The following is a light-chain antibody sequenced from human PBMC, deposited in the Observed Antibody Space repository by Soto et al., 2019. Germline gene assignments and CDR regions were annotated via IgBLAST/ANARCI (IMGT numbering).Light chain of an antibody. CDR1: QTLSSW. V-gene: IGKV1-5*03. CDR2: KAS. CDR3: LQYHSYPVT. J-gene: IGKJ1*01. Sequence: DIQMTQSPSTLSASVGDRVTISCRASQTLSSWLAWYQQKPGKAPKLLIYKASNLESGVPSRFSGSESGTEFTLTISSQQPDDFATYYCLQYHSYPVTFGQGTKVDI.